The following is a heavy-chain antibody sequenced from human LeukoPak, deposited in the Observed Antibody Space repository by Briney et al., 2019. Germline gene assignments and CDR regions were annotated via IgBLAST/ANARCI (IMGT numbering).Heavy chain of an antibody. CDR1: GFTFDDYA. CDR2: ISGDGGST. J-gene: IGHJ6*02. D-gene: IGHD1-1*01. Sequence: PGGSLRLSCAASGFTFDDYAMHWVRQAPGKGLEWVSLISGDGGSTYYADSVKGRFTISRDNSKNSLYLQMNSLRTEDTALYYCAKELGVRERQLKFETLDYYYGMDVWGQGTTVTVSS. V-gene: IGHV3-43*02. CDR3: AKELGVRERQLKFETLDYYYGMDV.